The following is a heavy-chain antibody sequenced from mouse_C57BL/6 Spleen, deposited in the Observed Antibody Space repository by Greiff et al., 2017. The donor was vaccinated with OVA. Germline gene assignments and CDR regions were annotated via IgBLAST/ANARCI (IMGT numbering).Heavy chain of an antibody. V-gene: IGHV7-1*01. J-gene: IGHJ2*01. CDR3: ARDAWGFDY. CDR1: GFTFSDFY. CDR2: SRNKANDYTT. Sequence: EVKLVESGGGLVQPGRSLRLSCATSGFTFSDFYMEWVRQAPGKGLEWIAASRNKANDYTTEYSASVKGRFIVSRDTSQSILYLQMNALRAEDTAIYYCARDAWGFDYWGQGTTLTVSS.